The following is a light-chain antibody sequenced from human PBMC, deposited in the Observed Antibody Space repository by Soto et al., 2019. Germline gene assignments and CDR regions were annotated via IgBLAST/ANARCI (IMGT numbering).Light chain of an antibody. CDR1: SGHTKYA. Sequence: QPVLTQSPAASASLGASVKLTCTLTSGHTKYAIAWHQLQPDKGPRYLMKLNSDGSHSKGDRIPDRFTGSSSGAERYLTISGLQSEDEADYYCQTWGSGFRVFGGGTKLTVL. CDR3: QTWGSGFRV. CDR2: LNSDGSH. J-gene: IGLJ3*02. V-gene: IGLV4-69*01.